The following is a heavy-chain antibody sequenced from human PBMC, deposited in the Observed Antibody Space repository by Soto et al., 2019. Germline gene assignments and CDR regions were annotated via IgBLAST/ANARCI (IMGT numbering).Heavy chain of an antibody. Sequence: PSETLSLTCSVSGSSIDTITYYWAWLRQPPGKGLEWIGSMHYSRTTYYNPSFQGRVTMSADTSTNQFSLKLTSVTAVDTAVYYCARREIQGPIDYWGQGTLVTVSS. CDR2: MHYSRTT. V-gene: IGHV4-39*07. CDR1: GSSIDTITYY. J-gene: IGHJ4*02. D-gene: IGHD1-26*01. CDR3: ARREIQGPIDY.